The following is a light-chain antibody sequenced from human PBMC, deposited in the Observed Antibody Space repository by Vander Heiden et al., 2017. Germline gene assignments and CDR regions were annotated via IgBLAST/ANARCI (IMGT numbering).Light chain of an antibody. V-gene: IGLV3-9*01. CDR1: NSGSKN. J-gene: IGLJ2*01. CDR3: QVWDSSTGV. Sequence: SYELTQPLSVSVALGQTARITCGGNNSGSKNVHWYQQKPGQAPVLVIYRDSNRPSGIPDRFSGSNSGNTATLTISRAQAGDEDDYYCQVWDSSTGVFGGGTKLTVL. CDR2: RDS.